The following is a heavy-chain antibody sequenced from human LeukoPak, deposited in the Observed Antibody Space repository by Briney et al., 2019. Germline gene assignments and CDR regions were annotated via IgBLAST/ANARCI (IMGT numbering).Heavy chain of an antibody. J-gene: IGHJ4*02. D-gene: IGHD1-26*01. V-gene: IGHV3-30*18. Sequence: PGRSLRLSCAASGFTFSTFGMHWVRQAPGKALEWVAVVSYDGSNKYYADSVKGRFTISRDNSKDTLYLQMSSLRAEDTAVYYCAKAQSGSYFGYFDYWGQGTLVTVSS. CDR3: AKAQSGSYFGYFDY. CDR2: VSYDGSNK. CDR1: GFTFSTFG.